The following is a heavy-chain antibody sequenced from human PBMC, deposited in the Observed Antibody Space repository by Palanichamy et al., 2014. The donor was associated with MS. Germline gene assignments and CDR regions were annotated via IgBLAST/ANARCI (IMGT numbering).Heavy chain of an antibody. CDR2: IRNKANSYTT. J-gene: IGHJ6*02. CDR3: TRGATATHPQYYYGLDV. V-gene: IGHV3-72*01. D-gene: IGHD4-17*01. CDR1: GFTFSDHY. Sequence: EVQLVESGGGLVQPGGSLRLSCAASGFTFSDHYMDWVRQAPGKGLEWVGRIRNKANSYTTEYAASVKGRITISRDDSKNSLYLQMNSLKMEDTAVYYCTRGATATHPQYYYGLDVWGQGTTVTVSS.